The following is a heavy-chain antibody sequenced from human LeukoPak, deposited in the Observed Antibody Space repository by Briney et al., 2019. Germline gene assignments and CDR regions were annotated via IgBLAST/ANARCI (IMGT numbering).Heavy chain of an antibody. V-gene: IGHV4-39*01. CDR3: VRWQSGSMFHPP. Sequence: PSETLSLTCTVSGGSISSSSHYWGWIRQPPGKGLEWIGSIYYSGTTAYNPSLKSRVTISVDTPKNQFSLELSSVTAGATAVYYCVRWQSGSMFHPPWGQGTLVTVSS. J-gene: IGHJ5*02. CDR2: IYYSGTT. D-gene: IGHD3-10*02. CDR1: GGSISSSSHY.